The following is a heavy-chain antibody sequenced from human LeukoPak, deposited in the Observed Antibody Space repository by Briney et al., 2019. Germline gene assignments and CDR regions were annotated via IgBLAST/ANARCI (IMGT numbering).Heavy chain of an antibody. CDR2: IYHSGST. Sequence: SETLSLTCAVSGYSISSGYYWGWIRQPPGKGLEWIGSIYHSGSTYYNPSLKSRVTISVDTSKNQFSLKLSSVTPADTAVYYCARQGGDYFDYWGQGTLVTVSS. V-gene: IGHV4-38-2*01. CDR1: GYSISSGYY. J-gene: IGHJ4*02. D-gene: IGHD1-26*01. CDR3: ARQGGDYFDY.